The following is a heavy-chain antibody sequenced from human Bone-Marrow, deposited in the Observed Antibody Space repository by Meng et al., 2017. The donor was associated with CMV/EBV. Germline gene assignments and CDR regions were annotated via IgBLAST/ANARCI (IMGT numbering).Heavy chain of an antibody. D-gene: IGHD1-26*01. CDR2: ISWDGGST. CDR3: AKDRVSGSYGSGGGYYGMDV. CDR1: GFTFDDYT. Sequence: GESLKISCAASGFTFDDYTMHWVRQAPGKGLEWDALISWDGGSTYYADSVKGRFTISRDNSKNSLYLQMNSLRTEDTALYYCAKDRVSGSYGSGGGYYGMDVWGQGTTVTVSS. V-gene: IGHV3-43*01. J-gene: IGHJ6*02.